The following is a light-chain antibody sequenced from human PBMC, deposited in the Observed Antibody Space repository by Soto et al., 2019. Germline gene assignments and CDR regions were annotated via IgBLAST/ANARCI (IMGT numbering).Light chain of an antibody. V-gene: IGKV3-20*01. CDR2: GAS. J-gene: IGKJ1*01. CDR1: QSVGGD. CDR3: QQYGSSGT. Sequence: PGERATLSCRASQSVGGDLAWYQRKPGQAPRLLIYGASNRATGIPDRFSGSGSGTDFTLTISRLEPEDFAVYYCQQYGSSGTFGQGTKVDIK.